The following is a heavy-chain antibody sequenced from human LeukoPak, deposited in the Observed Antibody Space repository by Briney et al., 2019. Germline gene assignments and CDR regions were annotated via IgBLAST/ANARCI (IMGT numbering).Heavy chain of an antibody. CDR2: TRNKANSYTT. Sequence: GGSLRLSCAASVFTFSDHYMDWVRQAPGKGLEWVGRTRNKANSYTTEYAASVKGRFTISRDDSKNSLYLQMNSLKTEDTAVYYCARGSDSPFDPWGQGTLVTVSS. V-gene: IGHV3-72*01. CDR3: ARGSDSPFDP. J-gene: IGHJ5*02. D-gene: IGHD2-15*01. CDR1: VFTFSDHY.